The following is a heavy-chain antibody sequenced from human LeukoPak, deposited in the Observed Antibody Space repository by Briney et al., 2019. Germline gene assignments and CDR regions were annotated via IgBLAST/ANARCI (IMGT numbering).Heavy chain of an antibody. Sequence: SVKVSCKASAGTFSSYATSWVRQAPGQGLEGLEGVIPIFVTATYTQKSQGRGSITADESTSTAYMDLSSMRYEDKGVYYCAIERGDTAMVTYYCYGMDVWGKGTTVTVSS. D-gene: IGHD5-18*01. J-gene: IGHJ6*04. CDR1: AGTFSSYA. CDR3: AIERGDTAMVTYYCYGMDV. V-gene: IGHV1-69*13. CDR2: VIPIFVTA.